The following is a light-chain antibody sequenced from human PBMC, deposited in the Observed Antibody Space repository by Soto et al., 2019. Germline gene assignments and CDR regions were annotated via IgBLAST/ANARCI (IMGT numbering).Light chain of an antibody. CDR1: QSISSY. CDR3: QQRSNWPPIT. Sequence: DIEMTQSPSSLSASVGDTVTITCRSSQSISSYLNWYQVTPGQAPKFLIYAASSLQSGVPSRFSGSGSGTDFTLTISSLEPEDFAVYYCQQRSNWPPITFGQGTRLEIK. CDR2: AAS. V-gene: IGKV1-39*01. J-gene: IGKJ5*01.